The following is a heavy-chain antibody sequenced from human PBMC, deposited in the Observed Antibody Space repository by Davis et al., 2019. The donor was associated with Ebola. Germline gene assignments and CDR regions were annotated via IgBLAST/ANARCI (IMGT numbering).Heavy chain of an antibody. J-gene: IGHJ6*04. Sequence: GGSLRLSCAASGFTVSSNYMSWVRQAPGKGLEWVSSISISSAFIYYADSVKGRFTVSRDNAKNSLSLQMDSLRSDDTAVYYCARDIDFDWYYGMDVWGKGTTVTVSS. CDR2: ISISSAFI. CDR1: GFTVSSNY. CDR3: ARDIDFDWYYGMDV. D-gene: IGHD3-9*01. V-gene: IGHV3-21*04.